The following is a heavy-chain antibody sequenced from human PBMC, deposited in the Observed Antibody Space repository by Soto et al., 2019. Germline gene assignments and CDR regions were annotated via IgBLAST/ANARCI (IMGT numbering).Heavy chain of an antibody. D-gene: IGHD3-22*01. CDR1: GYSFTNYW. Sequence: PGVSLQISCKGSGYSFTNYWIGCVRQMPGKGLEWMGIIYPGDSDIRFSPSFQGQVTISADKSINTAYLQWSSLMASETAMYYCARTYHYDSSGYYDAFDVWGEGTPVTVSS. J-gene: IGHJ3*01. CDR2: IYPGDSDI. V-gene: IGHV5-51*01. CDR3: ARTYHYDSSGYYDAFDV.